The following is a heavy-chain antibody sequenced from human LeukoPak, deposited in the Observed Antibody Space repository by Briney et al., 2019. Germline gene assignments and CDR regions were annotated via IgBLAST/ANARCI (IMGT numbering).Heavy chain of an antibody. V-gene: IGHV3-23*01. CDR2: IGGSSDFT. D-gene: IGHD3-10*01. Sequence: GGSLRLSCAASGXTFTTYAMSWVRQAPGKGLEWVSAIGGSSDFTYYAECVKGRFTISRDNSKKTLYLQMNSLRAEDTAVYYCAKADRGWGVITKDWGQGTLVTVSS. J-gene: IGHJ4*02. CDR3: AKADRGWGVITKD. CDR1: GXTFTTYA.